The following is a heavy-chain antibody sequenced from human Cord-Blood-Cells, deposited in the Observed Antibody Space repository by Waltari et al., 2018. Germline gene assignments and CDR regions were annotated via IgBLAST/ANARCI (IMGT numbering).Heavy chain of an antibody. CDR2: IYYSGST. V-gene: IGHV4-59*01. D-gene: IGHD6-13*01. CDR1: GGSISSYY. Sequence: QVQLQESGPGLVKPSETLSLTCTVSGGSISSYYWSWIRQPPGKGLEWIGYIYYSGSTNYNPSLKSRVTISVDTSKNQFSLKLSSVTAADTAVYYCARMYSSSWNWFDPWGQGTLATVSS. CDR3: ARMYSSSWNWFDP. J-gene: IGHJ5*02.